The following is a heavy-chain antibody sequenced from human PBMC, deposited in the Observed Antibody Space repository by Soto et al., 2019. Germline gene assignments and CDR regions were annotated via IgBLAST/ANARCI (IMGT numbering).Heavy chain of an antibody. CDR3: ARRWSGTAY. V-gene: IGHV4-59*01. CDR1: GGSISIYY. CDR2: VHTSGTT. Sequence: QGHLQESGPGLVKPSETLSLTCTVYGGSISIYYWNWMRQPPGKGLEWLGYVHTSGTTSYNPSLGSRVTISLDTSNIQFSLRLTSVTAADTAVYYGARRWSGTAYWGSGTLVTGSS. J-gene: IGHJ4*02. D-gene: IGHD3-10*01.